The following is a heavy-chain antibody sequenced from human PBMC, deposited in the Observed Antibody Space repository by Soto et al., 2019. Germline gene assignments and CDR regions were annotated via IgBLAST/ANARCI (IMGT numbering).Heavy chain of an antibody. J-gene: IGHJ5*02. Sequence: GASVKVSCKASGYTFTSYDINWVRQATGQGLEWMGWMNPNSGNTGYAQKFQGRVTMTRNTSISTAYMELSSLRSEDTAVYYCARLTLYYDILTGFDSFFDPWGQGTLVTVSS. CDR3: ARLTLYYDILTGFDSFFDP. CDR1: GYTFTSYD. V-gene: IGHV1-8*01. CDR2: MNPNSGNT. D-gene: IGHD3-9*01.